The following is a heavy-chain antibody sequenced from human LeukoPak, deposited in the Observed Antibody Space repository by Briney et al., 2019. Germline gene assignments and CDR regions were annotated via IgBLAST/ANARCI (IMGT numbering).Heavy chain of an antibody. CDR1: GFTFSSYW. V-gene: IGHV3-7*01. CDR2: IKQDGSEK. CDR3: ARDLSSGWYKGTTD. D-gene: IGHD6-19*01. Sequence: PGGSLRLSCAASGFTFSSYWMSWVRQAPGKGLEWVANIKQDGSEKYYVDSVKGRFTISRDNAKNSLYLQMNSLRAEDTAVYYCARDLSSGWYKGTTDWGQGTLVTVSS. J-gene: IGHJ4*02.